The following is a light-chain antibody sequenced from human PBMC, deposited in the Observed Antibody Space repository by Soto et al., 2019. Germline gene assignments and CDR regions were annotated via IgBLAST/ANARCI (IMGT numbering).Light chain of an antibody. Sequence: DAVMTQSPLSLPVTLGQPASISCRSNQSLVHSDGIAYFSWFQQRKGRSPRRLIYKVSNRDSGVPARFSGSGSGTDFTLKISRVEAEDVGVYYCMQALQTPFGFGPGTKVDI. J-gene: IGKJ3*01. CDR1: QSLVHSDGIAY. V-gene: IGKV2-30*02. CDR3: MQALQTPFG. CDR2: KVS.